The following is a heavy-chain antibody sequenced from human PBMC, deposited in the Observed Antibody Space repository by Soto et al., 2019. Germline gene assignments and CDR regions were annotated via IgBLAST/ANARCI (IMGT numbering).Heavy chain of an antibody. CDR2: INPSGGST. V-gene: IGHV1-46*01. CDR3: ARGFGYCSSTSCYAPYFDY. D-gene: IGHD2-2*03. J-gene: IGHJ4*02. CDR1: GYTFTSYY. Sequence: QVQLVQSGAEVKKPGASVKVSCKASGYTFTSYYMHWVRQAPGQGLEWMGIINPSGGSTSYAQKFQGRVTMTMYTSTSTVYMELSSLRSENTAVYYCARGFGYCSSTSCYAPYFDYWGQGTLVTVSS.